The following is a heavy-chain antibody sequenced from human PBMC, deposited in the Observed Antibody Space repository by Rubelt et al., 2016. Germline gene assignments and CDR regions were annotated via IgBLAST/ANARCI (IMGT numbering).Heavy chain of an antibody. J-gene: IGHJ5*01. V-gene: IGHV3-33*01. CDR1: GFTFSSNA. CDR2: ILHAGRNK. CDR3: SRTLDS. Sequence: LHLVESGGDLVQPGGSLRLSCAASGFTFSSNAMHCVRQVPGKGLEWVAMILHAGRNKYYADSFKGRFTISRENSRNTLYLQRDSLRAEDTAVYYCSRTLDSCGQGTLVTVSS.